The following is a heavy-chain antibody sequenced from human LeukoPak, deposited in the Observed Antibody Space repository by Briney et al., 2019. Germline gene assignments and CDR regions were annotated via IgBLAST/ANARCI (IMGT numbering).Heavy chain of an antibody. CDR3: ARSGGTAH. D-gene: IGHD3-16*01. Sequence: PSETLSLTCAVYGGSFSGYYWSWIRQPPGKGLEWIGEINHSGSTNYNPSLKSRVTISVDTSKNQFSLKLCSVTAADTAVYYCARSGGTAHWGQGTLVTVSS. CDR2: INHSGST. CDR1: GGSFSGYY. V-gene: IGHV4-34*01. J-gene: IGHJ4*02.